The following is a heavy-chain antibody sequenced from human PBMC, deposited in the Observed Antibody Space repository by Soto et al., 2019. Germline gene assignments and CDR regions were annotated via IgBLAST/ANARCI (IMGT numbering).Heavy chain of an antibody. CDR2: INPTTTTT. CDR1: ENTFSTYS. Sequence: ASVKVSCKASENTFSTYSLHWVRQAPGHGLEWMGVINPTTTTTTDAQKFQGRVTMTRDTSTSTVFLELSSLRSGDTAVYYCARDLYSTSWYVRAFDLWGQGTMVTVS. V-gene: IGHV1-46*03. D-gene: IGHD6-13*01. CDR3: ARDLYSTSWYVRAFDL. J-gene: IGHJ3*01.